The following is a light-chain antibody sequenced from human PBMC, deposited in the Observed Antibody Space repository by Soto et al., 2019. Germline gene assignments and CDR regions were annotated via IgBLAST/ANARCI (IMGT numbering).Light chain of an antibody. CDR3: QQYDSDPLT. CDR2: AAS. Sequence: DVQMSQSPSSLSASVGDRITITCRASQGVGNWVAWYQQKLGKAPKSLIYAASNLQSGVPSRFSGTGSGTDFTLTNSSLQPEYFATYYCQQYDSDPLTFGGGTKVEMK. CDR1: QGVGNW. J-gene: IGKJ4*01. V-gene: IGKV1D-16*01.